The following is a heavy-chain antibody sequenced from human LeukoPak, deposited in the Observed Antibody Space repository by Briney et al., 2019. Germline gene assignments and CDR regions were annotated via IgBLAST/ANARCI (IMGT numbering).Heavy chain of an antibody. D-gene: IGHD6-13*01. CDR1: GYTFTSYA. J-gene: IGHJ5*02. CDR3: ARDRWEQQLVLGVNWFDP. CDR2: INAGNGNT. Sequence: GASVKVSCKASGYTFTSYAMHWVRQAPGQRLEWMGWINAGNGNTKYSQKFQGRVTITRDTSASTAYMELSSLRSEDTAVYYCARDRWEQQLVLGVNWFDPWGQGTLVTVSS. V-gene: IGHV1-3*01.